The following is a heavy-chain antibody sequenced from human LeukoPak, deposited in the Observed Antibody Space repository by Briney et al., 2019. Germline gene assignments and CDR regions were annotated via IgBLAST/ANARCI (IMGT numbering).Heavy chain of an antibody. V-gene: IGHV4-59*01. D-gene: IGHD3-22*01. CDR1: GGSISIYY. CDR3: ARADYDSSGQQSFQH. Sequence: SETLSLTCTVSGGSISIYYWSWIRQPPGKGLEWIGYIYYSGSTNYNPSLKSRVTISIDTSKNQFSLKLSSVTAADTAVYYCARADYDSSGQQSFQHWGRGTLVTVSS. CDR2: IYYSGST. J-gene: IGHJ1*01.